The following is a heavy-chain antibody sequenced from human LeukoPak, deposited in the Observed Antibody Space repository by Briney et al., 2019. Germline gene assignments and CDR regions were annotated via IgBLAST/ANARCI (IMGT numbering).Heavy chain of an antibody. D-gene: IGHD2-21*02. V-gene: IGHV4-30-2*01. CDR2: IYHSDGT. J-gene: IGHJ5*02. CDR3: AGGPIGGVVLGTALGYFDP. CDR1: GRSIHGRGLH. Sequence: SETLSLTCSLSGRSIHGRGLHWSWLRQPPGKGLEWIGYIYHSDGTYISPPPTSRVSISVDRYKNQFFLYLNYAADADTAVYYCAGGPIGGVVLGTALGYFDPWGQGALVTVSS.